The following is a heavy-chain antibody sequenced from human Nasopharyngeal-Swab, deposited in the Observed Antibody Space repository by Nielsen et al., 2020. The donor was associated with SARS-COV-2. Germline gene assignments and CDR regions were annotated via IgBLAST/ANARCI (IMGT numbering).Heavy chain of an antibody. CDR1: GFTFIGYA. CDR3: AKDRVGRKALDY. D-gene: IGHD1-26*01. V-gene: IGHV3-30*18. J-gene: IGHJ4*02. CDR2: ISYDGSNK. Sequence: GGSLDLSCAPSGFTFIGYATHWVRQAPGKGLEWVAVISYDGSNKYYADSVKGRFTISRDNSKNTLYLQMNSLRAEDTAVYYCAKDRVGRKALDYWGQGTLVTVSS.